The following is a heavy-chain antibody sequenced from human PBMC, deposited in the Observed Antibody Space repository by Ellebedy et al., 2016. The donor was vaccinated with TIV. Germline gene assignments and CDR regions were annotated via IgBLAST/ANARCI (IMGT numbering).Heavy chain of an antibody. J-gene: IGHJ6*04. V-gene: IGHV3-23*01. CDR3: AKDKRAYRGSYSFGHYYGMDV. D-gene: IGHD1-26*01. Sequence: PGGSLRLSCAASGFTFSSYPMNWVRQAPGKGLEWVSGISGFADSKYYADSVKGRFTISRDNVRNTLYLQMNSLRDEDKAIYYCAKDKRAYRGSYSFGHYYGMDVWGKGTTVTVSS. CDR2: ISGFADSK. CDR1: GFTFSSYP.